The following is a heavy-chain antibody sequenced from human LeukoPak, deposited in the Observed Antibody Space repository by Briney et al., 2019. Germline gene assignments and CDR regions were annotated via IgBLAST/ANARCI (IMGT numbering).Heavy chain of an antibody. CDR3: AKDIYYDSSGYRGYFDY. Sequence: PGGSLRLSCAASGSTFSGYAMHWVRQAPGKGLEWVAVTSYDGSNKYYVDSVKGRFTVSRDNSKNTLYLQMNSLRAEDTAVYYYAKDIYYDSSGYRGYFDYWGQGTLVTVSS. J-gene: IGHJ4*02. V-gene: IGHV3-30*18. CDR1: GSTFSGYA. CDR2: TSYDGSNK. D-gene: IGHD3-22*01.